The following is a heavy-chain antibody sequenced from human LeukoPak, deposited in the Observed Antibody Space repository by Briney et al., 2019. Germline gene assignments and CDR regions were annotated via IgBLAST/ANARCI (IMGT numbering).Heavy chain of an antibody. J-gene: IGHJ4*02. CDR1: GFAFSDYW. V-gene: IGHV3-30*02. CDR3: AKDPGGDYGTSHY. D-gene: IGHD4-17*01. CDR2: IRYDGSNK. Sequence: PGGSLRLSCAGSGFAFSDYWMSWVRQAPGKGLEWVAFIRYDGSNKYYADSVKGRFTISRDNSKNTLYLQMNSLRAEDTAVYYCAKDPGGDYGTSHYWGQGTLVTVSS.